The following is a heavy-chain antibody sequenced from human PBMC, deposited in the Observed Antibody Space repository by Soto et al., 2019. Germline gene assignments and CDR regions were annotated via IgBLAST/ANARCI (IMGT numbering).Heavy chain of an antibody. CDR1: GGSISSYY. J-gene: IGHJ4*02. V-gene: IGHV4-59*01. D-gene: IGHD6-19*01. Sequence: SETLSLTCTVSGGSISSYYWSWIRQPPGKGLEWIGYIYYSGSTNYNPSLKSRVTISVDTSKNQFSLKLSSVTAADTAVYYCARARSSGWLFSFYFVYWGQGTLVTVSS. CDR3: ARARSSGWLFSFYFVY. CDR2: IYYSGST.